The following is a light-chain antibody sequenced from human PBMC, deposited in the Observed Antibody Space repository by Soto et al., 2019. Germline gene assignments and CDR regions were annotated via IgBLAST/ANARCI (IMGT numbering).Light chain of an antibody. J-gene: IGLJ1*01. CDR1: SNDVGGYDY. V-gene: IGLV2-11*01. CDR2: DVS. CDR3: CSYAGTSSYV. Sequence: QSVLTQPRSVSGSPGQSVTISCTGTSNDVGGYDYVSWYQQHPGKAPKLIIYDVSKRPSGVPDRFSGSKSGNTASLTISGLQAEDEADYYCCSYAGTSSYVFGNGTKVTVL.